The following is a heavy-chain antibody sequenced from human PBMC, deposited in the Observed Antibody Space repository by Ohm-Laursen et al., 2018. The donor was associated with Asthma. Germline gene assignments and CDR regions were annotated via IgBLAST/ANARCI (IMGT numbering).Heavy chain of an antibody. CDR1: GGSISSGDYY. D-gene: IGHD6-13*01. CDR3: ARGGSSWFIDY. V-gene: IGHV4-30-4*01. CDR2: IYYSGST. J-gene: IGHJ4*02. Sequence: TLSLTCTVSGGSISSGDYYWSWIRQPPGKGLEWIGYIYYSGSTYYNPSLKSRVTISVDTSKNQFSLKLSSVTAADTAVYYCARGGSSWFIDYWGQGTLVTVSS.